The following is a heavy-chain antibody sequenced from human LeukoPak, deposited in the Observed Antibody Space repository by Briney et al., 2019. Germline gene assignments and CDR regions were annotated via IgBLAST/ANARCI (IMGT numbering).Heavy chain of an antibody. V-gene: IGHV3-7*01. CDR1: GFNFSNYW. Sequence: GGSLRLSCVVSGFNFSNYWMNWVRQAPGKGLEWVANIKHDGSEKYYVDSVKGRFSISRDNAKNTLYLQMNSLRAEDTAVYYCARDVGYSIDYWGQGTLVTVSS. D-gene: IGHD2-15*01. CDR3: ARDVGYSIDY. J-gene: IGHJ4*02. CDR2: IKHDGSEK.